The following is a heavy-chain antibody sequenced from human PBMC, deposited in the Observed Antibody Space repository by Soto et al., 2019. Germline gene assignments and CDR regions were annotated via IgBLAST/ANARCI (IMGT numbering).Heavy chain of an antibody. CDR1: GFPFTTYA. J-gene: IGHJ3*02. Sequence: PGGSLRLSCAASGFPFTTYAMNWVRQAPGKGLEWVSSLSGSDGSTAYADSVKGRFTISRDESKNTLYLQMNSLRAEDTAMYYCAKGLIRGVIMSPFDIWGQGTMVTVSS. CDR3: AKGLIRGVIMSPFDI. D-gene: IGHD3-10*01. CDR2: LSGSDGST. V-gene: IGHV3-23*01.